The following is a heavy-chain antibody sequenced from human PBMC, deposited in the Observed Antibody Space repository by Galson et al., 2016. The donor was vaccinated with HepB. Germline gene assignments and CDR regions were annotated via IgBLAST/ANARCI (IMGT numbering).Heavy chain of an antibody. Sequence: QSGAEVKKPGESLKISCEASGYNFPYYWVGWVRQMPGKGLEWMGVIYPSDSVTKYSPSFEGHVTISADKSINTVYLQWSSLKASDTATYYCVRDVALWFGDVRGWWFDPWGQGTLVTVSS. CDR3: VRDVALWFGDVRGWWFDP. J-gene: IGHJ5*02. V-gene: IGHV5-51*01. CDR1: GYNFPYYW. CDR2: IYPSDSVT. D-gene: IGHD3-10*01.